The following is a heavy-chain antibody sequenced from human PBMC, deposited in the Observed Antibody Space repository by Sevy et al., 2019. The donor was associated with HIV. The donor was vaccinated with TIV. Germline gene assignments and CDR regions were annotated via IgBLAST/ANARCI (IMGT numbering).Heavy chain of an antibody. D-gene: IGHD6-6*01. V-gene: IGHV3-30*03. CDR1: GFTFSSYG. CDR3: ARGKAALPGYYYGMDV. CDR2: ILYDGSNK. J-gene: IGHJ6*02. Sequence: GGSLRLSCAVSGFTFSSYGIHWVRQAPGKGLEWVTVILYDGSNKYYADSVKGRFTISRDNSKNTLYLQMNSLRAEDTAVYYCARGKAALPGYYYGMDVWGQGITVTVSS.